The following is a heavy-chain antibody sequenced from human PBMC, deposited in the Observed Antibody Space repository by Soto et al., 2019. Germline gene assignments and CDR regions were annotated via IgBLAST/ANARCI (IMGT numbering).Heavy chain of an antibody. V-gene: IGHV4-31*03. CDR2: IYYSGST. J-gene: IGHJ6*02. CDR1: GGSISSGGYY. Sequence: PSETLSVTCTVSGGSISSGGYYWSWIRQHPGKGLEWIGYIYYSGSTYYNPSLKSRVTISVDTSKNQFSLKLSSVAAADTAVYYCARAQDFWSGLALDGMDVWGQGTTVTVSS. D-gene: IGHD3-3*01. CDR3: ARAQDFWSGLALDGMDV.